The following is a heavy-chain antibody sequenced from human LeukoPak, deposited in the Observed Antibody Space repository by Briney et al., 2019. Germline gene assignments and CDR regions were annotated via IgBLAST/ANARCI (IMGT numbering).Heavy chain of an antibody. J-gene: IGHJ6*03. CDR3: AKAPDNYYYYMDV. V-gene: IGHV3-30*02. Sequence: PGGSLRLSCAASGFTFGSYGMHWVRQAPGKGLEGVAFIRYDGSNKYYADSVKGRFTISRDNSKNTLYLQMNSLGAEDTAVYYCAKAPDNYYYYMDVWGKGTTVTISS. CDR1: GFTFGSYG. CDR2: IRYDGSNK.